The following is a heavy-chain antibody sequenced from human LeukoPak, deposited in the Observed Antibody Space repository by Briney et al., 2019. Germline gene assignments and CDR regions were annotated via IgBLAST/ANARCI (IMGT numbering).Heavy chain of an antibody. D-gene: IGHD6-6*01. J-gene: IGHJ4*02. Sequence: SETLSLTCTVSGGSISSGSYYWSWIRQPAGKGLEWIGRIYTSGSTNYNPSLKSRVTISVDTSKKQFSLKLSSVTAADTAVYYCARAYSSSFAPFVYWGQGTLVTVSS. V-gene: IGHV4-61*02. CDR2: IYTSGST. CDR1: GGSISSGSYY. CDR3: ARAYSSSFAPFVY.